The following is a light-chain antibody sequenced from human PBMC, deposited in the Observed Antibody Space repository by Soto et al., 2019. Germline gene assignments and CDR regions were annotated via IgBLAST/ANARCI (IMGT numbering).Light chain of an antibody. CDR3: QQYNIYPWP. Sequence: DIQMTQSPSTLSASVGDSVTITCRASQSISSWLAWYQQRPGKAPKVLIYDASSLQSGVPSRFSGSGSGTEFTLTISRLQPDDFATYYCQQYNIYPWPFGQGTEVEIK. CDR2: DAS. CDR1: QSISSW. V-gene: IGKV1-5*01. J-gene: IGKJ1*01.